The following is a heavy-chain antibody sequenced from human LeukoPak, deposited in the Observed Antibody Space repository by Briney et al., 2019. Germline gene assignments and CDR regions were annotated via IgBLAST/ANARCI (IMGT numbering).Heavy chain of an antibody. CDR2: IYYSGST. V-gene: IGHV4-31*03. J-gene: IGHJ6*02. Sequence: SETLSLTCTVSGGSISSGGYYWSWIRQHPGKGLEWIGYIYYSGSTYYNPSLKSRVTISVDRSKNQFSLKLSSVTAADTAVYYCARSPFSYYYGMDVWGQGTTVTVSS. CDR1: GGSISSGGYY. CDR3: ARSPFSYYYGMDV.